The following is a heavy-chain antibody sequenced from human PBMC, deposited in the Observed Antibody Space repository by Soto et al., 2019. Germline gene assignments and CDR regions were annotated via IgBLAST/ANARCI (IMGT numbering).Heavy chain of an antibody. D-gene: IGHD2-15*01. V-gene: IGHV3-30*18. CDR3: AKDSYCSGGSCYSRGIDY. Sequence: QVQLVESGGGVVQPGRSLRLSCAASGFTFSSYGMHWVRQAPGKGLEWVAVISYDGSNKYYADSVKGRFTISRDNSKNTLYLQMNSLRAEDTAVYYCAKDSYCSGGSCYSRGIDYWGQGTLVTVSS. CDR2: ISYDGSNK. CDR1: GFTFSSYG. J-gene: IGHJ4*02.